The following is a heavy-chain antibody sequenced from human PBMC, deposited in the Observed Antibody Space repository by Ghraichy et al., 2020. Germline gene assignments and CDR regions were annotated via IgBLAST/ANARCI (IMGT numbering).Heavy chain of an antibody. CDR2: IRQDGNQR. V-gene: IGHV3-7*01. J-gene: IGHJ3*01. Sequence: GGSLRLSCAGSGFTFSSYWLTWVRQAPGKGLEWVANIRQDGNQRYYLDSVKGRFTISRDNAKNSVYLQMNSLTVEDTAVYYCSRDPDRSLIGIYYDAYDVWGQGTVVTVSS. CDR3: SRDPDRSLIGIYYDAYDV. CDR1: GFTFSSYW. D-gene: IGHD3-10*01.